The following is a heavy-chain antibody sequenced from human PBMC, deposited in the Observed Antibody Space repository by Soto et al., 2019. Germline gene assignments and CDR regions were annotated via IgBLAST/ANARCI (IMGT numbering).Heavy chain of an antibody. CDR1: GGTFSSYA. V-gene: IGHV1-69*06. CDR2: IIPIFGTA. D-gene: IGHD4-17*01. CDR3: ARPALDYGGNSNWFDP. J-gene: IGHJ5*02. Sequence: RASVKVSCKASGGTFSSYAISWVRQAPGQGLEWMGGIIPIFGTANYAQKFQGRVTITADKSTSTAYMELSSLRSEDTAVYYCARPALDYGGNSNWFDPWGRGTLVTVSS.